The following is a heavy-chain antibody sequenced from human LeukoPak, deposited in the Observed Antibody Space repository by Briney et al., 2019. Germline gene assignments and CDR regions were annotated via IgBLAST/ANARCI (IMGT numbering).Heavy chain of an antibody. Sequence: SETLSLTCAVYGGSFSGYYWSWIRQPPGKGLEWIGEINHSGSTNYNPSLKSRVTISVDTSKNQFSLKLSSVTAADTAVYYCASSLAACPYIRAFDIWGQGTMVTVSS. J-gene: IGHJ3*02. CDR1: GGSFSGYY. V-gene: IGHV4-34*01. CDR2: INHSGST. CDR3: ASSLAACPYIRAFDI. D-gene: IGHD6-6*01.